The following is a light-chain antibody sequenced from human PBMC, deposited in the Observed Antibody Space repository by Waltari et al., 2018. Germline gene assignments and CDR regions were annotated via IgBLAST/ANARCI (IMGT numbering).Light chain of an antibody. J-gene: IGLJ3*02. CDR2: GEN. CDR3: KSRDNSANGV. Sequence: SSELTQDPAVSVALGQTVRITCQGNSLGTYFAAWYQQRPGQAPILLIYGENNRPAGIPDRFSASRSGNTASLTITGAQAEDEADYYCKSRDNSANGVFGGGTKLTVL. CDR1: SLGTYF. V-gene: IGLV3-19*01.